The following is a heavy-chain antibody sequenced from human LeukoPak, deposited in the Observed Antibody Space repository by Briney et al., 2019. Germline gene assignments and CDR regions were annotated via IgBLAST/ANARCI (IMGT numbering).Heavy chain of an antibody. CDR1: GGSISSSSYY. Sequence: PSETLSLTCTVSGGSISSSSYYWGWIRQPPGKGLEWIGSISYSGSTYYNPSLKSRVTISVDTSKNQFSLKLSSVTAADTAVYYCASGSGTRVFDYWGQGTLVTVSS. D-gene: IGHD2-2*01. V-gene: IGHV4-39*01. J-gene: IGHJ4*02. CDR2: ISYSGST. CDR3: ASGSGTRVFDY.